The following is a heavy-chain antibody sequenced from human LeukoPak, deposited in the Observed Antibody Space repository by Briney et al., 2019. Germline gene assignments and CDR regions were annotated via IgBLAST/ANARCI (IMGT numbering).Heavy chain of an antibody. J-gene: IGHJ4*02. CDR1: GGSISSYY. Sequence: SETLSLTCTVSGGSISSYYWSWLRQPPGKGLEWIGYIYYSGSTNYNPSLKSRVTISVDTSKNQFSLKLSSVTAADTAVYYCARDRGGSYGLTFDYWGQGTLVTVSS. CDR2: IYYSGST. D-gene: IGHD1-26*01. V-gene: IGHV4-59*01. CDR3: ARDRGGSYGLTFDY.